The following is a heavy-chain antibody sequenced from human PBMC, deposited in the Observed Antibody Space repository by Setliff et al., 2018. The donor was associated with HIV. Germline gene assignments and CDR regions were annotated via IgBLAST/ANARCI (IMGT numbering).Heavy chain of an antibody. CDR2: ISTSGTT. V-gene: IGHV4-61*09. D-gene: IGHD6-19*01. CDR1: GDSITSGTCY. Sequence: SETLSLTCTVSGDSITSGTCYWSWIRQPAGMRLEWIGHISTSGTTNYNPSLKSRVTISADTSKSQFSLKLTSVTAADTAVYYCARPRRVRSRAWYWFDIWGQGTLVTVSS. CDR3: ARPRRVRSRAWYWFDI. J-gene: IGHJ5*02.